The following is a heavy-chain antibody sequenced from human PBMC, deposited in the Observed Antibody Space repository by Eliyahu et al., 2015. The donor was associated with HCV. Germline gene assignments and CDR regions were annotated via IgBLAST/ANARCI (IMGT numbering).Heavy chain of an antibody. CDR1: GFPFGNYG. V-gene: IGHV3-23*01. Sequence: DVQLLESGGGLVQPGGSLRLSXAASGFPFGNYGMSWVRQGPGKGVEWVSGIGGDGSGTVYADSVKDRFTVSRDNSKNTLYLQMSSLRPEDTAVYFCAKDAIKMNSMWDYIESWGQGTLVTVSS. CDR3: AKDAIKMNSMWDYIES. D-gene: IGHD4-11*01. CDR2: IGGDGSGT. J-gene: IGHJ4*02.